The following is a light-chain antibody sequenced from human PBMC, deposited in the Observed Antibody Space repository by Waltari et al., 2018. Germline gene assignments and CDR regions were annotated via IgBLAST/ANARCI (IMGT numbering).Light chain of an antibody. CDR3: QQSYSTPPWT. Sequence: DIQITQSPSSLSASVGDRVTITCRASQSISSYLNWYHQKPGKAPKLLIYAASSLQSGVPSRFSGSGSGTDFTLTISSLQPEDFATYYCQQSYSTPPWTFGQGTKVEIK. CDR2: AAS. V-gene: IGKV1-39*01. J-gene: IGKJ1*01. CDR1: QSISSY.